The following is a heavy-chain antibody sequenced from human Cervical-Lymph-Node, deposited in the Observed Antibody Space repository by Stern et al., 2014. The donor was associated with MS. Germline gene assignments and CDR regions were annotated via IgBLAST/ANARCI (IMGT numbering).Heavy chain of an antibody. D-gene: IGHD6-13*01. Sequence: VQLVESGGGVVQPGGSLRLSCSVSGFSFSSYGMHWVRQAPGKGLEWVAMMWFDGSNRHYADSVKGRFTISRDNSKNTLYLQMNSLRGEDTAVYYCARSSRTAAVFDYWGQGTLVTVSS. V-gene: IGHV3-33*01. CDR1: GFSFSSYG. CDR2: MWFDGSNR. CDR3: ARSSRTAAVFDY. J-gene: IGHJ4*02.